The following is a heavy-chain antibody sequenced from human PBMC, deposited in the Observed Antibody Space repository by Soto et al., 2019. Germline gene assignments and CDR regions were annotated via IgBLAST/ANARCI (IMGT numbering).Heavy chain of an antibody. Sequence: LRLSCAASGFTVSSNYMSWVRQAPGKGLEWVSVIYSGGSTYYADSVKGRFTISRDNSKNTLYLQMNSLRAEDTAVYYCARVVSQQLVHTEANYDYWGQGTLVTVSS. CDR1: GFTVSSNY. D-gene: IGHD6-13*01. J-gene: IGHJ4*02. CDR2: IYSGGST. CDR3: ARVVSQQLVHTEANYDY. V-gene: IGHV3-53*01.